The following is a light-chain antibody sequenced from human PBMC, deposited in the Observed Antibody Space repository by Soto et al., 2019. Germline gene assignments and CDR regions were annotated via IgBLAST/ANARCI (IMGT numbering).Light chain of an antibody. V-gene: IGKV2-28*01. J-gene: IGKJ1*01. CDR1: QSLLHSDGYIY. Sequence: EIVMTQSPLSLPVTPGEPASISCRSSQSLLHSDGYIYLDWYLQRPGQSPQLLICLGSNRASGVPDSFSRSGSGTHFTLTISRVEAEDFGVYYCMHALPTTWTLGQGTRVEVK. CDR3: MHALPTTWT. CDR2: LGS.